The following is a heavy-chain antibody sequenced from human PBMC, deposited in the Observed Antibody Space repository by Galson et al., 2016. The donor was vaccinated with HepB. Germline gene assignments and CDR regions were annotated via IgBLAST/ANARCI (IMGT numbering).Heavy chain of an antibody. D-gene: IGHD6-19*01. CDR3: AVYSSGWPP. CDR1: GYTFTSYY. Sequence: SVKVSCKASGYTFTSYYMHWVRQAPGQGLEWMGIINPRGGSTRYAEKFQGRVTLTRDTSTSTVYMDLTSLRFEDTAVYYCAVYSSGWPPWGQGTLVTVSS. V-gene: IGHV1-46*01. CDR2: INPRGGST. J-gene: IGHJ5*02.